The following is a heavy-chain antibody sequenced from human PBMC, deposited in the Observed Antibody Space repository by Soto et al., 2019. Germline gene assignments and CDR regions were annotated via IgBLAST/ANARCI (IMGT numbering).Heavy chain of an antibody. CDR3: ARELRFLGFDP. D-gene: IGHD3-3*01. Sequence: QVQLIQSGAEVKKPGSSVKVSCKAYGGTFSRYAISWVRQAPGQGLEWMGGITPIFGTANYAQKFQGRVTITADESTSTAYMELSSLRSEDTAVYYCARELRFLGFDPWGQGTLVTVSS. V-gene: IGHV1-69*01. CDR2: ITPIFGTA. CDR1: GGTFSRYA. J-gene: IGHJ5*02.